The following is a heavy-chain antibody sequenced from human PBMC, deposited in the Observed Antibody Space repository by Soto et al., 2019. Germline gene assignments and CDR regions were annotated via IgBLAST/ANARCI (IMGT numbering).Heavy chain of an antibody. D-gene: IGHD6-19*01. CDR3: ATAHSSGWDYFDY. J-gene: IGHJ4*02. Sequence: QVQLVQSGAEVKKPGSSVKVSCKASGVTFSSSAINWVRQAPGQGLEWTGGIIPIFGIANYAQKFQGRVSITADESTNTADMELAGLRSDDTAVYYWATAHSSGWDYFDYWGQGTLVTVSS. V-gene: IGHV1-69*12. CDR1: GVTFSSSA. CDR2: IIPIFGIA.